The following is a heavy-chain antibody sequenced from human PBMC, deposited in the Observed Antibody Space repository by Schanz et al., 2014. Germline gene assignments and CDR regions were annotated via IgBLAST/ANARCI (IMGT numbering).Heavy chain of an antibody. J-gene: IGHJ4*02. V-gene: IGHV3-48*04. CDR2: ISSSGSTI. CDR3: VKDDRGDVVVVAANY. D-gene: IGHD2-15*01. CDR1: GITFSGYS. Sequence: EVQLVESGGGLAQPGGSLRLSCAASGITFSGYSMNWVRQAPGKGLEWVSYISSSGSTIYYADSVKGRFTISRDNAKNSLYLQMSSLRAEDTAVYYCVKDDRGDVVVVAANYWGQGAQVIVSS.